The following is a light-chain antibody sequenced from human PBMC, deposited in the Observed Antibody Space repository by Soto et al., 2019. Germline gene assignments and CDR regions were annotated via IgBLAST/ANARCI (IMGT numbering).Light chain of an antibody. J-gene: IGKJ4*01. CDR1: QRVSSSY. CDR3: QHYRTS. V-gene: IGKV3-20*01. CDR2: GAS. Sequence: EIVLTQSPGTLSLSQGERATLSCRASQRVSSSYLAWYQQKPGQAPRQLIYGASSRATGIPDRFSGSGSGTDFTLTITRLEPEDCAVYYCQHYRTSFGGGTRVEIK.